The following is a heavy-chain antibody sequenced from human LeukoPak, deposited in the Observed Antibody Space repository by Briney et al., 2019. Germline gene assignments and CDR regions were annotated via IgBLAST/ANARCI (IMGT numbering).Heavy chain of an antibody. J-gene: IGHJ4*02. CDR3: AREALERYCSSTSCPDLDY. Sequence: GASVKVSCKASGYTFTGYYMHWVRQAPGQGLEWMGWINPNSGGTNYAQKFQGRVTMTRDTSTSTAYMELRSLRSDDTAVYYCAREALERYCSSTSCPDLDYWGQGTLVTVSS. CDR2: INPNSGGT. V-gene: IGHV1-2*02. D-gene: IGHD2-2*01. CDR1: GYTFTGYY.